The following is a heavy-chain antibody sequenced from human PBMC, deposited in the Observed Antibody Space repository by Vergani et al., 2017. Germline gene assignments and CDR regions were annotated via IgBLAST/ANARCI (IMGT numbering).Heavy chain of an antibody. Sequence: QVQLVESAGGVVQPGGSLRLSCAASGFTFSNFGMHWIRQAPGKGLEWLAYIGKDGINTRYRDAVKGRFTVSRDNSKDILYLQIKSLRAEDTAFYYCADLYGDDGFSPFWGQGTLVTVSS. CDR2: IGKDGINT. J-gene: IGHJ4*02. V-gene: IGHV3-30*02. CDR3: ADLYGDDGFSPF. D-gene: IGHD2-21*01. CDR1: GFTFSNFG.